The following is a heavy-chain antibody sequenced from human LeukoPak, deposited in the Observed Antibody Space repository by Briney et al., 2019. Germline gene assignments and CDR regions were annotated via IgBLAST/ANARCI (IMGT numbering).Heavy chain of an antibody. CDR2: ISYDGSNK. Sequence: GGSLRLSCAASGFTFSSYAMHWVRQAPGKGLEWVAVISYDGSNKYYADSVKGRFTISRDNSKNTLYLQMNSLRAEDTAVYYCARDRGYDSSFFLYYYYYGMDVWGQGTTATVSS. V-gene: IGHV3-30*04. CDR3: ARDRGYDSSFFLYYYYYGMDV. CDR1: GFTFSSYA. J-gene: IGHJ6*02. D-gene: IGHD3-22*01.